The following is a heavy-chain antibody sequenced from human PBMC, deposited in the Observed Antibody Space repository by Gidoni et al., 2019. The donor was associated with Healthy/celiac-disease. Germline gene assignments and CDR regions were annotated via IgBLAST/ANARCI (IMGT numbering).Heavy chain of an antibody. CDR1: GGSFRGYY. CDR3: ARGNPTSRAFDI. V-gene: IGHV4-34*01. CDR2: INHSGST. Sequence: QVQLQQWGAGLLKPSATLSLTCAVYGGSFRGYYWRRIRQPPGTGLEWIGEINHSGSTNDNPSLKDRVTISVDTAKNQFSLKLSSVTAADTAVYYGARGNPTSRAFDIWGQGTMVTVSS. J-gene: IGHJ3*02.